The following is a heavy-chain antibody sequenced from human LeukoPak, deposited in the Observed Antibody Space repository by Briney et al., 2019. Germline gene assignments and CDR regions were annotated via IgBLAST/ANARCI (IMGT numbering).Heavy chain of an antibody. Sequence: SETLSLTCTVSGGSISSGSYYWGWIRQPPGKGLEWIGSIYYSGSTDYNPSLKSRVIISVDTSKNQFSLKLSSVTAADTAVYYCARPTYKYYYDSTFIDYWGQGTLVTVSS. CDR3: ARPTYKYYYDSTFIDY. CDR2: IYYSGST. D-gene: IGHD3-22*01. CDR1: GGSISSGSYY. V-gene: IGHV4-39*01. J-gene: IGHJ4*02.